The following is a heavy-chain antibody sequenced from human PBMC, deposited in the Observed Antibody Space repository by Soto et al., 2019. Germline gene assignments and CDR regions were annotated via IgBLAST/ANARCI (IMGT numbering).Heavy chain of an antibody. D-gene: IGHD3-10*01. CDR2: IYYSGST. V-gene: IGHV4-31*03. J-gene: IGHJ4*02. Sequence: QVQLQESGPGLVKPSQTLSLTCTVSGGSISSGGYYWSWIRQHPGKGLEWIGYIYYSGSTYYNPSLKGRVTXSXDXXKNQFSLKLSSVTAADTAVYYCASIVSSAHGEFSDWGQGTLVTVSS. CDR1: GGSISSGGYY. CDR3: ASIVSSAHGEFSD.